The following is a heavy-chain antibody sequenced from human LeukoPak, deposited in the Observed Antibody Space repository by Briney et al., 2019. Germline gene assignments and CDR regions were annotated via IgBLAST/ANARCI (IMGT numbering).Heavy chain of an antibody. J-gene: IGHJ4*02. D-gene: IGHD1-26*01. CDR1: GGSISSSSYY. Sequence: SETLSLTCTVSGGSISSSSYYWGWIRQPPGKGLEWIGSIYYSGSTYYNPSLKSRVTISVDTSKNQFSLKLSSVTAADTAVYYCARDQQGIVGVTDYWGQGTLVIVSS. CDR2: IYYSGST. CDR3: ARDQQGIVGVTDY. V-gene: IGHV4-39*07.